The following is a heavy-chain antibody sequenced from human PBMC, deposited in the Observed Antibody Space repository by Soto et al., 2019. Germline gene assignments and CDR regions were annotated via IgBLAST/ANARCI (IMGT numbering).Heavy chain of an antibody. CDR3: ARGWALGDN. J-gene: IGHJ4*02. Sequence: QVQLVQSGAEVKKPGASVKVSCKASGYSFSSSSISWERQAPGQGLEWMGWISAVNGNTNYAQKFQGRVTMTTDTSTSTAYMEMRSLRSDDTAVYYCARGWALGDNWGQGTLVTVSS. CDR2: ISAVNGNT. D-gene: IGHD1-26*01. CDR1: GYSFSSSS. V-gene: IGHV1-18*04.